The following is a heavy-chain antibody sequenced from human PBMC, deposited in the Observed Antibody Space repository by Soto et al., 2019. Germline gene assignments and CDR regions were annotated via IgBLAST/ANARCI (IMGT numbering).Heavy chain of an antibody. CDR2: ISYDGSTE. Sequence: QVQLVESGGGVIQPGRSLRLSCAASGFTFSPYTMHWVRQAPGKGLEWVAVISYDGSTEYNPDSVKGRFTISRDNPRTTGYLQMNSLRAEDTAIYYCARGGGFCGGDCYKGGIDYWGQGTLVTVAS. CDR3: ARGGGFCGGDCYKGGIDY. D-gene: IGHD2-21*02. V-gene: IGHV3-30-3*01. J-gene: IGHJ4*02. CDR1: GFTFSPYT.